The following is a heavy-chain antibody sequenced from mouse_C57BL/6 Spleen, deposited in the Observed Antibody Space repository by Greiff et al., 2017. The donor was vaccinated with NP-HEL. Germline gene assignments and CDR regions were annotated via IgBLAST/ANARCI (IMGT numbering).Heavy chain of an antibody. CDR3: ARTLYDYDDGYAMDY. CDR1: GYSFTGYY. V-gene: IGHV1-42*01. J-gene: IGHJ4*01. D-gene: IGHD2-4*01. CDR2: INPSTGGT. Sequence: VQLKESGPELVKPGASVKISCKASGYSFTGYYMNWVKQSPEKSLEWIGEINPSTGGTTYNQKFKAKATLTVDKSSSTAYMQLKSLTSEDSAVYYCARTLYDYDDGYAMDYWGQGTSVTVSS.